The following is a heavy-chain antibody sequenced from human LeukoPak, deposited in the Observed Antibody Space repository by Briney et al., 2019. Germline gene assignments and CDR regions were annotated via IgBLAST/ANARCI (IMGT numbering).Heavy chain of an antibody. CDR3: ARVNTVVSWFDP. J-gene: IGHJ5*02. D-gene: IGHD2-2*02. CDR1: GYTFTDHY. Sequence: ASVKVSCKASGYTFTDHYIHWVRQAPGQGLEWMGWINPNSGGTKYAQKFQGRVTMTRDASTSTAYMELSRLRSDDTAIYYCARVNTVVSWFDPWVQETLVTVSS. V-gene: IGHV1-2*02. CDR2: INPNSGGT.